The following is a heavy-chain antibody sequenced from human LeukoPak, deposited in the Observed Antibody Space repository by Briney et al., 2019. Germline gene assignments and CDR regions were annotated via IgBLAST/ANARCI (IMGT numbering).Heavy chain of an antibody. V-gene: IGHV1-18*01. D-gene: IGHD2-2*02. CDR2: ISAYNGNT. J-gene: IGHJ4*02. Sequence: ASVKVSCKASGYTFTSYGISWVRQAPGQGLEWMGWISAYNGNTNYAQKLQGRVTMTTDTSTSTAYMELRSLRSDDTAVYYCARAPTGDIVVVPAAIGSPGDYWGQGTLVTVSS. CDR3: ARAPTGDIVVVPAAIGSPGDY. CDR1: GYTFTSYG.